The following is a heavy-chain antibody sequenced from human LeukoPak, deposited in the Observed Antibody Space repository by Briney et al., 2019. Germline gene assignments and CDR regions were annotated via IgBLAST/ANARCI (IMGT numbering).Heavy chain of an antibody. CDR3: ARRGYSGYDAFDI. D-gene: IGHD5-12*01. V-gene: IGHV3-72*01. J-gene: IGHJ3*02. CDR1: GFTFSDYW. CDR2: SRNKANGHTT. Sequence: GGSLRLSCATSGFTFSDYWMTWVRQAPGEGLEWVGRSRNKANGHTTEYAASVKGRFTISRDESKNSLYLQMNSLKTEDTAVYYCARRGYSGYDAFDIWGQGTMVTVSS.